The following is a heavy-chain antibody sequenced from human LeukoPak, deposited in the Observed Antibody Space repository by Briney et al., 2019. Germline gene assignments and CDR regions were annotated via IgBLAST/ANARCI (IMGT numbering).Heavy chain of an antibody. D-gene: IGHD5-18*01. J-gene: IGHJ3*02. Sequence: GESLKISCKGSGYSFTSYWIGWVRQMPGKGLEWMGIIYPGDSDTRYSPSFQGQVTTSADKSISTAYLQWSSLKASDTAMYYCASAYSYGNDAFDIWGQGTMVTVSS. V-gene: IGHV5-51*01. CDR3: ASAYSYGNDAFDI. CDR1: GYSFTSYW. CDR2: IYPGDSDT.